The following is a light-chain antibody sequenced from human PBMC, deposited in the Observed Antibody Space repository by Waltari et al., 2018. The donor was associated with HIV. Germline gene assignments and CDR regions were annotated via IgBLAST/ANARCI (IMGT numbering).Light chain of an antibody. CDR1: ISNIAGNP. CDR3: ASWDDSLNGWV. J-gene: IGLJ3*02. Sequence: QSVLTQPPSASGTPGQRVSISCSGSISNIAGNPVAWYQQFPGTAPKLLIYSNNQRPSGVPDRFSGSKSGTSASLGISGLQSDDEADYYCASWDDSLNGWVFGGGTKLAVL. CDR2: SNN. V-gene: IGLV1-44*01.